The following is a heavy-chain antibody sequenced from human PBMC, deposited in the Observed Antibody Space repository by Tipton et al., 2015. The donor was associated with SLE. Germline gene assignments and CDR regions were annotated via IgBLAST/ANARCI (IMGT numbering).Heavy chain of an antibody. J-gene: IGHJ4*02. CDR2: ISSSSSYI. CDR1: GFTSSSYS. CDR3: ARDIAVAGTLDY. D-gene: IGHD6-19*01. V-gene: IGHV3-21*04. Sequence: SLRLSCAASGFTSSSYSMNWVRQAPGKGLEWVSSISSSSSYIYYADSVKGRFTISRDNAKNSLYLQMNSLRAEDTAVYYCARDIAVAGTLDYWGQGTLVTVSS.